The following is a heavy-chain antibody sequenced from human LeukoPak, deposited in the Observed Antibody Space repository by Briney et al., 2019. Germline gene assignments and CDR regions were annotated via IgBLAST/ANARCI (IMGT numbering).Heavy chain of an antibody. CDR3: ARATTHYYDSSGPTFDY. CDR1: GYTFTSYD. Sequence: ASVKVSCKASGYTFTSYDINWVRQATGQGLEWMGWMNPNSGNTGYAQKFQGRVTMTRNTSIRTAYMELSSLRSEDTAVYYCARATTHYYDSSGPTFDYWGQGTLVTVSS. CDR2: MNPNSGNT. V-gene: IGHV1-8*01. J-gene: IGHJ4*02. D-gene: IGHD3-22*01.